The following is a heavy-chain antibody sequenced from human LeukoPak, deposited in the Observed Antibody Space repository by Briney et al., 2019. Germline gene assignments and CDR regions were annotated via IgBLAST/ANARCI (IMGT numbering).Heavy chain of an antibody. CDR3: ARGRSGSYPPGIY. CDR2: IWYDGTNK. V-gene: IGHV3-33*01. J-gene: IGHJ4*02. CDR1: GFTFSIYG. Sequence: GRSLRLSCAASGFTFSIYGMYWVRQAPGKVLEWVAVIWYDGTNKYYADSVKGRFTISRDSSKNTLYPQMNNLGAEDTAMYYCARGRSGSYPPGIYWGQGTLVTVSS. D-gene: IGHD1-26*01.